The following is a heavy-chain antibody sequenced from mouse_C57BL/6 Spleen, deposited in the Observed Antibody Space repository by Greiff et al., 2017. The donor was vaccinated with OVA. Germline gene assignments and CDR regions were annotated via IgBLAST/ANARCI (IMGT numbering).Heavy chain of an antibody. D-gene: IGHD1-1*01. CDR3: ARYGSDWYFDV. Sequence: EVKLVESAGGLVQPGSSMKLSCTASGFTFSDYYMAWVRQVPEKGLEWVANINYDGSSTYYLDSLKSRFIISRDNAKNILYLQMSSLKSEDTATYYGARYGSDWYFDVWGTGTTVTVSS. CDR1: GFTFSDYY. V-gene: IGHV5-16*01. CDR2: INYDGSST. J-gene: IGHJ1*03.